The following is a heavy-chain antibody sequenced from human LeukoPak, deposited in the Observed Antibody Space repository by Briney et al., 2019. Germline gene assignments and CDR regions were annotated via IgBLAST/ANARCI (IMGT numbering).Heavy chain of an antibody. V-gene: IGHV4-34*01. CDR1: GGSFSGYY. CDR2: INHSGST. D-gene: IGHD5-18*01. CDR3: ARGYPSAMVHYYYYGMDV. Sequence: SETLSLTCAVYGGSFSGYYWSWIRQPPGKGLEWIGEINHSGSTNYNPSLKSRVTISVDTSKNQFSLKLSSVTAADTAVYYCARGYPSAMVHYYYYGMDVWGQGTRSPSP. J-gene: IGHJ6*02.